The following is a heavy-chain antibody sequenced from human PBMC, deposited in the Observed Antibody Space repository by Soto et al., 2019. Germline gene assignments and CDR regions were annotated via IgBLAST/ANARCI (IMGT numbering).Heavy chain of an antibody. D-gene: IGHD2-21*01. Sequence: ASVKVSCKASGGTFSSYAISWVRQAPGQGLEWMGGIIPIFGTANYAPKFQGRVTITADKSTSTAYMELSSLRSEDTAVYYCARVAPENCDSPTRAYYFDYWGQGTLVTVSS. CDR3: ARVAPENCDSPTRAYYFDY. CDR2: IIPIFGTA. V-gene: IGHV1-69*06. J-gene: IGHJ4*02. CDR1: GGTFSSYA.